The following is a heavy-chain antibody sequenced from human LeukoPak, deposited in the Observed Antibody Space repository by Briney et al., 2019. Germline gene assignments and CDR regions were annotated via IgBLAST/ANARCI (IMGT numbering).Heavy chain of an antibody. CDR1: GGSFSGYY. Sequence: SETLSLTCAVYGGSFSGYYWSWIRQPPGKGLEWIGEINHSGSTNYNPSLKSRVTISVDTSKNQFSLKLSSVTAADTAVYYCAGEEDIVVVPAASWGWFDPWGQGTLVTVSS. J-gene: IGHJ5*02. CDR3: AGEEDIVVVPAASWGWFDP. CDR2: INHSGST. V-gene: IGHV4-34*01. D-gene: IGHD2-2*01.